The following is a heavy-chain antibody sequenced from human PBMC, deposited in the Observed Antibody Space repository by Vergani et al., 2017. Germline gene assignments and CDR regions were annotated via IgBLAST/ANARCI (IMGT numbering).Heavy chain of an antibody. V-gene: IGHV3-23*01. CDR1: GFTFNHYA. CDR2: ISGSGGST. Sequence: EVQLLESGGDLVQPGGSLRLSCAASGFTFNHYAMNWVRQAPGKGLEWVSGISGSGGSTYYAGSVKGRFTISRDSSKNTLYLQMNSLSAGDTAVYYCAKANPRNSGYHYLSYYHAMDVWGQGTTVTVSS. CDR3: AKANPRNSGYHYLSYYHAMDV. D-gene: IGHD5-12*01. J-gene: IGHJ6*02.